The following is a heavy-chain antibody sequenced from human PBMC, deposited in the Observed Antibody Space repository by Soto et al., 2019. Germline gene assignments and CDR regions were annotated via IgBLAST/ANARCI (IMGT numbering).Heavy chain of an antibody. D-gene: IGHD2-2*01. V-gene: IGHV3-74*01. CDR1: GFTFRSYA. CDR2: INSDGSST. CDR3: ATPAYCSSTSCPQLPEDY. Sequence: GGSLRLSCAASGFTFRSYAMSWVRQAPGKGLVWVSRINSDGSSTSYADSVKGRFTISRDNAKNTLYLQMNSLRAEDTAVYYCATPAYCSSTSCPQLPEDYWGQGTLVTVSS. J-gene: IGHJ4*02.